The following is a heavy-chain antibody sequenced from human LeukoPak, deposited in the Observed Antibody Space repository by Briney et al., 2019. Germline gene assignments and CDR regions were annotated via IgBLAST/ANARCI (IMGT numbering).Heavy chain of an antibody. Sequence: GGSPRLSCAASGFTFDDYAMHWVRQAPGKGLEWVSGISWNSGRIGYADSVKGRFTISRDNAKNSLLLQMSSLRAEDTALYYCAKDIGGSNVKLVATPKFGYYFYGMDVWGQGTTVTVSS. CDR3: AKDIGGSNVKLVATPKFGYYFYGMDV. J-gene: IGHJ6*02. CDR1: GFTFDDYA. D-gene: IGHD5-12*01. V-gene: IGHV3-9*01. CDR2: ISWNSGRI.